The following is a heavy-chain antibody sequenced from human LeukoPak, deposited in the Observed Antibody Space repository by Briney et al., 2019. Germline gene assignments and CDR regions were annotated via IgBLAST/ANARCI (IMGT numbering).Heavy chain of an antibody. Sequence: GMSLRLSCAASGFTFDDYAMHWVRQAPGKGREWVSGISWNSGSIGYADSVKGRFTISRDNAKNSLYLQMNSLRAEDTALYYCAKSAGRYYFDYWGQGTLVPVSS. D-gene: IGHD6-19*01. CDR1: GFTFDDYA. CDR2: ISWNSGSI. V-gene: IGHV3-9*01. J-gene: IGHJ4*02. CDR3: AKSAGRYYFDY.